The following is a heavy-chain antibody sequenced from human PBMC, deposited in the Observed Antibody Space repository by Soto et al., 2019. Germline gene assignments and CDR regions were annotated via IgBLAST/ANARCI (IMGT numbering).Heavy chain of an antibody. V-gene: IGHV4-34*01. D-gene: IGHD3-10*01. CDR2: INHSGST. Sequence: SETLSLTCAVYGGSFSGYYWSWIRQPPGKGLEWIGEINHSGSTNYNPSLKSRVTISVDTSKNQFSLKLSSVTAADTAVYYCARGGRLRGTNMVRGVPRWFDPWGQGTLVTVSS. CDR1: GGSFSGYY. CDR3: ARGGRLRGTNMVRGVPRWFDP. J-gene: IGHJ5*02.